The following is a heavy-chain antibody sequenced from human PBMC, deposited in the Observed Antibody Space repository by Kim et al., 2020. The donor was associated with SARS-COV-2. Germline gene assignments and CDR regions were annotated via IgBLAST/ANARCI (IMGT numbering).Heavy chain of an antibody. CDR3: ARSRWGTIFGVAREFDP. D-gene: IGHD3-3*01. Sequence: SETLSLTCTVSGGSISSYYWSWIRQPPGKGLEWIGYIYYSGSTNYNPSLKSRVTISVDTSKNQFSLKLSSVTAADTAVYYCARSRWGTIFGVAREFDPWGQGTLVTVSS. V-gene: IGHV4-59*13. J-gene: IGHJ5*02. CDR2: IYYSGST. CDR1: GGSISSYY.